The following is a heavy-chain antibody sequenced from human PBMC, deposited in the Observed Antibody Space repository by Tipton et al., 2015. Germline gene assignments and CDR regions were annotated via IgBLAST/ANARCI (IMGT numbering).Heavy chain of an antibody. CDR1: GYTFSDYW. Sequence: QSGAEVKKPGESLTISCKVSGYTFSDYWIGWVRQMPGKGLEWVGNIFPGDSDTRYSPSFQGQVTISADRSITTAYLQWRSLKASDTALYYCARQYTAYDHWGQGILVIVSS. CDR2: IFPGDSDT. D-gene: IGHD5-18*01. CDR3: ARQYTAYDH. V-gene: IGHV5-51*01. J-gene: IGHJ4*02.